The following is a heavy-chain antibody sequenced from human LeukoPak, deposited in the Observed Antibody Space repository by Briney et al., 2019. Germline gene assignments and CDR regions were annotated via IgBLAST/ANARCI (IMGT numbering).Heavy chain of an antibody. V-gene: IGHV4-59*01. Sequence: PSETLSLTCTVSGGSISSYYWSWIRQPPGKGLEWIGYIYYSGSTNYNPSLKSRVTISVDTSKNQFSLKLSSVTAADTAVYYCAREAMADWYFDLWGRGTLVTVSS. J-gene: IGHJ2*01. D-gene: IGHD5-18*01. CDR3: AREAMADWYFDL. CDR1: GGSISSYY. CDR2: IYYSGST.